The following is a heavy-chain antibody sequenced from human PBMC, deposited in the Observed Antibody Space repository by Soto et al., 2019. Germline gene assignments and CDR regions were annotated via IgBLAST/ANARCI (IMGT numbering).Heavy chain of an antibody. D-gene: IGHD3-3*01. V-gene: IGHV3-30*03. Sequence: PGGSLRLSCAASGFTFSSYGMHWVRQAPGKGLEWVAVISYDGSNKYYADSVKGRFTISRDNSKNTLYLQMNSLRAEDTAVYYCSTFGVPMEYYFDYRGQGTPVTVSS. CDR1: GFTFSSYG. CDR3: STFGVPMEYYFDY. CDR2: ISYDGSNK. J-gene: IGHJ4*02.